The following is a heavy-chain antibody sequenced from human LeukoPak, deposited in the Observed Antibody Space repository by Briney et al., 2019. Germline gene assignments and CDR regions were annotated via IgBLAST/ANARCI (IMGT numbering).Heavy chain of an antibody. V-gene: IGHV4-34*01. CDR2: INHSGSI. Sequence: SETLSLTCAVYGGSFSGYYWSWIRQPLGKGLEWIGEINHSGSITYNPSLKSRVTLSVDTSKNQFSLRLSSVTAADTAVYYCARHSLIGYYDSSGYYYPWGQGTLVTVSS. CDR1: GGSFSGYY. J-gene: IGHJ5*02. D-gene: IGHD3-22*01. CDR3: ARHSLIGYYDSSGYYYP.